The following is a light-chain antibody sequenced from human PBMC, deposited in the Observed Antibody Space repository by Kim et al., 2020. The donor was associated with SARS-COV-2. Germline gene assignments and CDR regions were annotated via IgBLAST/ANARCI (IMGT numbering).Light chain of an antibody. J-gene: IGLJ3*02. CDR3: QTWGTGIRV. Sequence: QPVLTQSLSASASLGASVKLTCTLSSGHSSYAIAWHQQQPEKGPRYLMKLNSDGSHSKGDGIPDRFSGSSSGAERYLTISSLQSEDEADYYCQTWGTGIRVFGGGT. CDR1: SGHSSYA. CDR2: LNSDGSH. V-gene: IGLV4-69*01.